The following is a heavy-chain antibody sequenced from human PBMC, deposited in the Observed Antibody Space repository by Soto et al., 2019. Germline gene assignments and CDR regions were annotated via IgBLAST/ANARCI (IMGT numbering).Heavy chain of an antibody. CDR1: GFNFSSYA. V-gene: IGHV3-23*01. Sequence: GGSIRLSCAASGFNFSSYALTCVRQAPGKGLEWVSAISGSGGSTYYADSVKGRFTISRDNSKNTLYLQMNSLRAEDTAVYYCAKVHDNLAASDFDTWGQQDVLTISS. CDR2: ISGSGGST. J-gene: IGHJ4*02. D-gene: IGHD3-9*01. CDR3: AKVHDNLAASDFDT.